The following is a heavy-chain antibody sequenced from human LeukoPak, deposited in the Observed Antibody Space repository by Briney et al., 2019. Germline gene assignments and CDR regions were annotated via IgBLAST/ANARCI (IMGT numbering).Heavy chain of an antibody. CDR3: ARTNGGTYYDY. Sequence: PGGSLRLSCAASGFIFTDYDLHWVRQPPGKGLEWVSVFGIAGDTYYADSVKGRFTISRDVAKNSLYLQMNNLRAGDTAVYYCARTNGGTYYDYWGQGTLVTVSS. CDR1: GFIFTDYD. J-gene: IGHJ4*02. D-gene: IGHD1-26*01. CDR2: FGIAGDT. V-gene: IGHV3-13*01.